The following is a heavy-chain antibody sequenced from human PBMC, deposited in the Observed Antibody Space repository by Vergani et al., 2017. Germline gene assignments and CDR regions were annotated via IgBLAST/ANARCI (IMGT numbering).Heavy chain of an antibody. D-gene: IGHD3-3*01. J-gene: IGHJ3*01. V-gene: IGHV4-34*01. CDR2: IDDKGKS. CDR3: VRRDFWVGPRTFDF. CDR1: GAAFNSYY. Sequence: QVQLQQWGAGLFKTSETLSLTCAVSGAAFNSYYCTWIRQSPGRGLEWIGEIDDKGKSICNPTLKSRVTMSVDNSKRQFSLNVTSVTAADSAMYYCVRRDFWVGPRTFDFWGAGTPVTVSS.